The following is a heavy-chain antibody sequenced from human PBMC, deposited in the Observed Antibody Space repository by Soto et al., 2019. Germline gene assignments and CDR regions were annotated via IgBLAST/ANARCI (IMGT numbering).Heavy chain of an antibody. CDR2: ISAYNGNT. D-gene: IGHD6-19*01. CDR3: ARAEGVAGTGRSAFDI. Sequence: ASVKVSCKASGYTFTSYGISWVRQAPGQGLEWMGWISAYNGNTNYAQKPQGRVTMTTDTSTSTAYMELRSLRSDDTAVYYCARAEGVAGTGRSAFDIWGQGTMVTVS. CDR1: GYTFTSYG. V-gene: IGHV1-18*01. J-gene: IGHJ3*02.